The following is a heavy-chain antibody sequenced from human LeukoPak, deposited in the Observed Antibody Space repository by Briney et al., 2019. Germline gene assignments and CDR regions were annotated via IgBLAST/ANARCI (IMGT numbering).Heavy chain of an antibody. V-gene: IGHV3-23*01. CDR2: ISGSGGST. Sequence: GGSLRLSCAASGFTFSSYAMSWVRQAPGKGLEWVSSISGSGGSTYYADSVKGRFTISRDNSKNTLYLRMNSLRAEDTAVYYCAKFLPTHIVVANYYFDYWGQGTLVTVSS. CDR1: GFTFSSYA. D-gene: IGHD2-21*01. CDR3: AKFLPTHIVVANYYFDY. J-gene: IGHJ4*02.